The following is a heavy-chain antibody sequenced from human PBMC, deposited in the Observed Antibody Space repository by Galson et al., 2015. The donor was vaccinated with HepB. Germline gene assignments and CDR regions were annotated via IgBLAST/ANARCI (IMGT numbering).Heavy chain of an antibody. CDR2: ISSNGGST. D-gene: IGHD3-16*02. CDR1: GFTFSSYA. CDR3: VKDSYDYVWGSYRYGWYYFDY. Sequence: SLRLSCAASGFTFSSYAMHWVRQAPGKGLEYVSAISSNGGSTYYADSVKGRVTISRDNSKNTLYLQMSSLRAEDTAVYYCVKDSYDYVWGSYRYGWYYFDYWGQGTLVTVSS. J-gene: IGHJ4*02. V-gene: IGHV3-64D*06.